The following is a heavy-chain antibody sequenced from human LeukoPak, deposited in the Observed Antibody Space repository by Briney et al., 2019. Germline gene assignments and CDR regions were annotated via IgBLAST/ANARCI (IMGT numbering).Heavy chain of an antibody. CDR3: ARDLASLHYFDY. CDR1: GYTFTGYY. V-gene: IGHV1-2*02. J-gene: IGHJ4*02. CDR2: INPNSGGT. Sequence: ASVKVSCKASGYTFTGYYMHWVRQAPGQGLEWMGWINPNSGGTNYAQKFQGRVTMTRDTSISTAYMELSRLRSDDTAVYYCARDLASLHYFDYWGQGTLVTVSS. D-gene: IGHD2-2*01.